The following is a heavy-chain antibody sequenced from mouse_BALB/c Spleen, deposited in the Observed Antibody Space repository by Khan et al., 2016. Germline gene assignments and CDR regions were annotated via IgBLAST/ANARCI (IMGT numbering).Heavy chain of an antibody. CDR3: ARGAMVTTGWYFDV. V-gene: IGHV9-1*02. D-gene: IGHD2-2*01. CDR1: GYTFTNSG. Sequence: QIQLVQSGPELKKPGETVKISCKASGYTFTNSGMNWVKQAPGKGLKWVGWINTHTGEPTYADAFKGRFAFSLETSASTAYLQINNLKNEDMSTYFCARGAMVTTGWYFDVWGAGTTVTVSS. J-gene: IGHJ1*01. CDR2: INTHTGEP.